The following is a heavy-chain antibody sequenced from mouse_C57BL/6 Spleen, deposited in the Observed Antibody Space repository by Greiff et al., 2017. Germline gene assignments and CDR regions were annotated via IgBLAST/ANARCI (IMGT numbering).Heavy chain of an antibody. CDR1: GFTFSSYA. D-gene: IGHD2-4*01. CDR2: ISSGGDYI. J-gene: IGHJ3*01. V-gene: IGHV5-9-1*02. Sequence: EVQLVESGEGLVKPGGSLKLSCAASGFTFSSYAMSWVRQTPEKRLEWVAYISSGGDYIYYADTVKGRFTISRDNARNTLYLQMSSLKSEDTAMYYCTRNGYDYEGFAYWGQGTLVTVSA. CDR3: TRNGYDYEGFAY.